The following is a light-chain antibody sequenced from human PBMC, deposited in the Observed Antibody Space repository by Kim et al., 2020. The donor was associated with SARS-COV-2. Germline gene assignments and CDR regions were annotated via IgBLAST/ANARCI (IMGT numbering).Light chain of an antibody. V-gene: IGKV3-11*01. CDR1: QSVSSY. J-gene: IGKJ5*01. Sequence: FSPGERATLSCRASQSVSSYLAWYQQKPGQAPRLLIYDASDRATGIPARFSGSGSGTDFTLIITSLEPEDFAVYYCEQRSNWPLTFGQGTRLEIK. CDR3: EQRSNWPLT. CDR2: DAS.